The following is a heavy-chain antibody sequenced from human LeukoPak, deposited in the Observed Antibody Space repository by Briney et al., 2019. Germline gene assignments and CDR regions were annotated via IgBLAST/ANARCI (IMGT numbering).Heavy chain of an antibody. D-gene: IGHD3-22*01. CDR3: ARLYYDSSGYYQICYFDY. Sequence: SETLSLTCTVSGGSISSSSYYWGWIRQPPGKGLEWIGSIYYSESTYYNPSFKSRVTISVDTSKNQFSLNLSSVTAADTAVYYCARLYYDSSGYYQICYFDYWGQGTLVTVSS. V-gene: IGHV4-39*01. CDR1: GGSISSSSYY. CDR2: IYYSEST. J-gene: IGHJ4*02.